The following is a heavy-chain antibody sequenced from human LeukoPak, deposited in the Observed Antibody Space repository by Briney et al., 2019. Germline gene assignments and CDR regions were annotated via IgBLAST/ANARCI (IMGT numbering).Heavy chain of an antibody. CDR3: ARDLYGDSTNWFDP. Sequence: GGSLRLSCAASGFTFSSYSMNWVRQAPGKGLEWVSSISSSSSYIYYADSVKGRFTISRDNAKNSLYLQVNSLRAEDTAVYYCARDLYGDSTNWFDPWGQGTLVTVSS. CDR2: ISSSSSYI. CDR1: GFTFSSYS. J-gene: IGHJ5*02. V-gene: IGHV3-21*01. D-gene: IGHD2-21*02.